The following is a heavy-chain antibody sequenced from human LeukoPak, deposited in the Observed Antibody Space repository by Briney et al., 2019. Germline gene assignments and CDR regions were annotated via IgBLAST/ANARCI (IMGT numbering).Heavy chain of an antibody. V-gene: IGHV3-7*01. CDR1: GFNFRSYW. CDR3: ARDCRTGACGGYYMDV. J-gene: IGHJ6*03. Sequence: AGGSLRLSCATSGFNFRSYWMSWVRQAPGKGLEWVANTKPDGKEEYYVDSVKGRFTISRDNAKNSLYLQMNSLRAEDTAVYYCARDCRTGACGGYYMDVWGKGTTVTVSS. D-gene: IGHD2-21*01. CDR2: TKPDGKEE.